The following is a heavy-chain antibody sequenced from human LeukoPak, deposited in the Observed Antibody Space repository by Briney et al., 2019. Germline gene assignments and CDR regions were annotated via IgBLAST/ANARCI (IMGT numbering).Heavy chain of an antibody. J-gene: IGHJ4*02. CDR1: GFTFSSYA. CDR2: ISYDGSNK. CDR3: ARGVNGSFDY. D-gene: IGHD4-23*01. V-gene: IGHV3-30*04. Sequence: PGGSLRLSCAASGFTFSSYAMHWVRQAPGKGREWVAVISYDGSNKYYADSVKGRFTISRDNSKNTLYLQMNSLRAEDTAVYYCARGVNGSFDYWGQGPLVTVSS.